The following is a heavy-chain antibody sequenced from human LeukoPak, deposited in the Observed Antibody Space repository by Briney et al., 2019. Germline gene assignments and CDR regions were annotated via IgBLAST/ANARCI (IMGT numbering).Heavy chain of an antibody. V-gene: IGHV3-21*01. CDR1: GFTFSPYS. CDR2: ISGGSDYI. Sequence: NPGRSLRLSCAASGFTFSPYSMNWVHQAPGKGLEWVSSISGGSDYIFYADSVKGRFTFSRDNAKNSLSLQMHNLRAEDTAVYYCVRVGMNIHAMDVWGQGTTVTVSS. D-gene: IGHD2/OR15-2a*01. CDR3: VRVGMNIHAMDV. J-gene: IGHJ6*02.